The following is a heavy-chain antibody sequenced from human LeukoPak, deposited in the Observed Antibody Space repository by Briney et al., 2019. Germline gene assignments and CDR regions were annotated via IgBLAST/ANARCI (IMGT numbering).Heavy chain of an antibody. CDR3: ARGWELLTPLFDY. J-gene: IGHJ4*02. CDR1: GGTFSSYA. D-gene: IGHD1-26*01. V-gene: IGHV1-69*06. CDR2: IIPIFGTA. Sequence: GASVKVSCKASGGTFSSYAISWARQAPGQGLEWMGGIIPIFGTANYAQKFQGRVTITADKSTSTAYVELRSLRSDDTAVYYCARGWELLTPLFDYWGQGTLVTVSS.